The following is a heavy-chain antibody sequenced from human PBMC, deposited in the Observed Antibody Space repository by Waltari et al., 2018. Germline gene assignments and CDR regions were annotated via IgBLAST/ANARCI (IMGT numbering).Heavy chain of an antibody. Sequence: QVQLQQWGAGLLKPSETLSLTCAVYGGSFSGYYWSWIRQPPGKGLEWIGEINHSGSTNYNPSLKSRVTISVDTSKNQFSLKLSSVTAADTAVYYCARGGFFTYYYCMDVWGKGTTVTVSS. CDR2: INHSGST. CDR1: GGSFSGYY. CDR3: ARGGFFTYYYCMDV. J-gene: IGHJ6*03. V-gene: IGHV4-34*01. D-gene: IGHD3-3*01.